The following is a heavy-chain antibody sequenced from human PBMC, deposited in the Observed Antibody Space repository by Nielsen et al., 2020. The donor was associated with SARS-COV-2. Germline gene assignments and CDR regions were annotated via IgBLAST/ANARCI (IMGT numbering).Heavy chain of an antibody. CDR3: AKVIDVVIEVGHYYYYGMDV. V-gene: IGHV3-30*18. D-gene: IGHD3-22*01. J-gene: IGHJ6*02. Sequence: GESLKISCAASGFTFSGYGMHWVRQAAGKGLEWLAAISYDGSDKYYADSVKGRITISRDNSKNTMYLQMNSLRAEDTAVYYCAKVIDVVIEVGHYYYYGMDVWGQGTTVTVSS. CDR1: GFTFSGYG. CDR2: ISYDGSDK.